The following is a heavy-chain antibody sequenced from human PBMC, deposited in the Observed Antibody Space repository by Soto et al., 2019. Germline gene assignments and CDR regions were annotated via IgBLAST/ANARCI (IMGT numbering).Heavy chain of an antibody. CDR2: ISFDGSTT. CDR3: TDKVELLY. CDR1: GLTFSNYA. J-gene: IGHJ4*02. Sequence: QVHLVESGGGVVQPGRSLRLSCATSGLTFSNYAFHWVRRAPGKGLEWVAVISFDGSTTFYADSVKGRFTISRDNSKNTSYLQMNRLRPEDTAVYYCTDKVELLYWGQGTLVTVSS. D-gene: IGHD1-7*01. V-gene: IGHV3-30-3*01.